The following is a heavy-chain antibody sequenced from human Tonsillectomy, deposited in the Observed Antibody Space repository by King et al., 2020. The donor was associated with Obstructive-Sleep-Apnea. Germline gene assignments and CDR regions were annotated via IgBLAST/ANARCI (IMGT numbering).Heavy chain of an antibody. V-gene: IGHV3-30*04. CDR1: GFTFSSYA. J-gene: IGHJ5*02. CDR3: ARDSGSGSPYNWFDP. D-gene: IGHD3-22*01. Sequence: VQLVESGGGVVQPGRSLRLSCAASGFTFSSYAMHWVRQAPGKGLEWVALILYDGNIKYYADSVKGRFTISRDNSKNTLYLQMNSLRAEDTALYYCARDSGSGSPYNWFDPWDQGTLVTVSS. CDR2: ILYDGNIK.